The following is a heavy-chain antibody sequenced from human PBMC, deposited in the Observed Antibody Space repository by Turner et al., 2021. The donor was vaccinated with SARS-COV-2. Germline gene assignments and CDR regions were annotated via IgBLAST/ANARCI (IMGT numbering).Heavy chain of an antibody. J-gene: IGHJ4*02. CDR3: ATVVSRGQFDY. Sequence: DVQLVQSGAAVKKPGATVKISCKISGYSLTDSFIHWVQQAPGQGLEWMRLIRPRNEETKYLDRFQNRATITANTSIETVYLELRSLTAGDTAMYYCATVVSRGQFDYWGPGTLVTVSS. V-gene: IGHV1-69-2*01. CDR2: IRPRNEET. D-gene: IGHD2-21*01. CDR1: GYSLTDSF.